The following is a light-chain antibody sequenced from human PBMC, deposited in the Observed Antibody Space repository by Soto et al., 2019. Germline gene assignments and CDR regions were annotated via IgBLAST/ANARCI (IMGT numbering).Light chain of an antibody. Sequence: DIHMTQSPSSVSASVGYIFTITCRASQGIRRWLAWYQQKPGKAPNLLIYAASSLQSGVPSRLRGSGYGTDLTITISSMKNEDFETYYCQQANSFTITFGQGTRLEIK. CDR3: QQANSFTIT. J-gene: IGKJ5*01. V-gene: IGKV1-12*01. CDR1: QGIRRW. CDR2: AAS.